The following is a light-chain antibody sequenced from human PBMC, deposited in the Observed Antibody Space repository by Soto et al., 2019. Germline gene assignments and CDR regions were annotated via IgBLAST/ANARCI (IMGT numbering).Light chain of an antibody. CDR2: EVS. CDR1: SSDVGGYNY. V-gene: IGLV2-8*01. J-gene: IGLJ1*01. CDR3: SSYAGSNNFV. Sequence: QSALTQPPSAFGSPGQSVTISCPGTSSDVGGYNYVSWYQQHPGKAPKLMIYEVSKRPSGVPDRFSGSKSSNTASLTVSGLQAEDEADYYCSSYAGSNNFVFGTGTKVTVL.